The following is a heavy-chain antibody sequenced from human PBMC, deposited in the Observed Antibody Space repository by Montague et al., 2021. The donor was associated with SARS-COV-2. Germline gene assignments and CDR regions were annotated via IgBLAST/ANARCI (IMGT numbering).Heavy chain of an antibody. CDR2: IYYTGTT. Sequence: SETLSLTCTVSGASFSNYYWSWIRQPPGKGLEWIGYIYYTGTTNYNPSLKSRVTISVDTSKAQFSLKLTSVTAADTAVYYCARATRVVGITPGFRYWGQGTQVAVSS. CDR1: GASFSNYY. D-gene: IGHD3-22*01. V-gene: IGHV4-59*01. J-gene: IGHJ4*02. CDR3: ARATRVVGITPGFRY.